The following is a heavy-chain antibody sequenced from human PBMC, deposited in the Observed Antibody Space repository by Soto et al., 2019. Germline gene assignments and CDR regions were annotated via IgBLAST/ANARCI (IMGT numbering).Heavy chain of an antibody. CDR1: GYTFTGYY. D-gene: IGHD1-26*01. J-gene: IGHJ4*02. Sequence: ASVKVSCKACGYTFTGYYMHWLRQAPGQGLEWMGWINPDSGGTNYAQNFQGRVTMTRDTSISTAYMELSSLRSDDTALYYCVRRQYSGSTSYLDYWGQGTLVTVSS. CDR3: VRRQYSGSTSYLDY. CDR2: INPDSGGT. V-gene: IGHV1-2*02.